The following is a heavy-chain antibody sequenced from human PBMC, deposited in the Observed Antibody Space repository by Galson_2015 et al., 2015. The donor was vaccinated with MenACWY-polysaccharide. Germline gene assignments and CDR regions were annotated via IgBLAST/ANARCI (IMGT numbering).Heavy chain of an antibody. J-gene: IGHJ4*02. V-gene: IGHV3-7*01. Sequence: SLRLSCAASGFIFSSCWMSWVRQAPGKGLEWVANIKQAGSEKYYVDSVKGRFTISRDNAKNSLYLQMNTLRVEDKGVYFCAREPNVAVVTRFDYWGQGTLVTVSS. CDR1: GFIFSSCW. CDR2: IKQAGSEK. D-gene: IGHD5-18*01. CDR3: AREPNVAVVTRFDY.